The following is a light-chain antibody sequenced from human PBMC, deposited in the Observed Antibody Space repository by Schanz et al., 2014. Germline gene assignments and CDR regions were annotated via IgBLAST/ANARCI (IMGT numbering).Light chain of an antibody. CDR2: DVT. V-gene: IGLV2-14*03. CDR3: QSYDISLSVLYV. CDR1: SSDV. Sequence: QSALTQPASVSGSPGQSITISCTGTSSDVVSWYHHHPGKAPKLMIYDVTNRPSGVSSRFSGSKSGNTASLTISGLQAEDEADYYCQSYDISLSVLYVFGTGTKLTVL. J-gene: IGLJ1*01.